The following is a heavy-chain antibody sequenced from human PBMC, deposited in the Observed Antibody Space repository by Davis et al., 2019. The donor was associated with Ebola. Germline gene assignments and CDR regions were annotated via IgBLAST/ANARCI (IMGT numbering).Heavy chain of an antibody. D-gene: IGHD1-1*01. Sequence: SETLSLTCAVYGGYFSGYYWSWMRQAPGKGLEWSGEINHSGSTNYNPSLKSRVTISVDTSKNQFSLKLSSVTAADTAVYYCARGLYPWELDYWGQGTLVTVSS. V-gene: IGHV4-34*01. J-gene: IGHJ4*02. CDR2: INHSGST. CDR1: GGYFSGYY. CDR3: ARGLYPWELDY.